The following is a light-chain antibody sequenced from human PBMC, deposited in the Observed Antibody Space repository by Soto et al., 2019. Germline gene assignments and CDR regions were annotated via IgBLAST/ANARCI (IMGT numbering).Light chain of an antibody. CDR1: SSNIGTNT. Sequence: QTVVTQPPSASGTPGQRVTMSCSGSSSNIGTNTVNWYQQLPGSAPKLLIYSGNQRPSGVPDRFSASKSGTSASLAISGLQSGDESDYYCAAWDASRTGYGFGPGTKVTVL. V-gene: IGLV1-44*01. CDR2: SGN. CDR3: AAWDASRTGYG. J-gene: IGLJ1*01.